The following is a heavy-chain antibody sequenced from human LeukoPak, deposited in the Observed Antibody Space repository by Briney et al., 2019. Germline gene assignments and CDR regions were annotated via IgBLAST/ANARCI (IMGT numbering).Heavy chain of an antibody. CDR3: ASQVPAPLQYYFDY. CDR2: MSYDGSNR. J-gene: IGHJ4*02. Sequence: GRSLRLSCAASGFTFSTYGMHWVRQAPGKGLEWVALMSYDGSNRYYEDSVKGRFTISRDNSKNTLYLQMNSLRAEDTAVYYCASQVPAPLQYYFDYWGQGTLVTVSS. V-gene: IGHV3-30*03. D-gene: IGHD1-1*01. CDR1: GFTFSTYG.